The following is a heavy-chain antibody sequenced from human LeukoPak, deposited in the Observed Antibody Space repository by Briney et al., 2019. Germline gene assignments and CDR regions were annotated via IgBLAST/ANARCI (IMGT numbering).Heavy chain of an antibody. CDR3: ARSNKRYCNGGGCYSPHSNY. Sequence: SETLSLTCTVSDGSISSYYWSWIRQPPGKGLEWTGEIYNSGSTNYNPSLRSRVSISVDTSKNQISLKLNSVTAADTAIYYCARSNKRYCNGGGCYSPHSNYWGQGTLVTVSS. CDR1: DGSISSYY. V-gene: IGHV4-59*01. J-gene: IGHJ4*02. CDR2: IYNSGST. D-gene: IGHD2-15*01.